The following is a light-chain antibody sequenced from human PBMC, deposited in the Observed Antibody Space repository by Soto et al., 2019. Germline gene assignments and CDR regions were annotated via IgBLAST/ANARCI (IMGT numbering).Light chain of an antibody. J-gene: IGKJ1*01. Sequence: IQLIQSPSTLSASVGDRVSITCRASQSISTWWAWYQQKPGKAPKLLIYTASNLEGGVPSRFSGSGSGTDFTLTITSLQSEDFGVYYCHQHNNWWTFGQGTKVDI. CDR3: HQHNNWWT. V-gene: IGKV1-5*03. CDR2: TAS. CDR1: QSISTW.